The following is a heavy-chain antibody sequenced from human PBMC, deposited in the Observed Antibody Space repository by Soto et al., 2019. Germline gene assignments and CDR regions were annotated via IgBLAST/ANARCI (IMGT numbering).Heavy chain of an antibody. CDR2: INHSGST. CDR3: ARGYAGIAAAGPQYNWGDP. V-gene: IGHV4-34*01. CDR1: VGSFSGYY. D-gene: IGHD6-13*01. Sequence: SETLSLTCSVYVGSFSGYYWSWIRQPPGKGLEWIGEINHSGSTNYNPSLKSRVTISVDTSKNQFSLKLSSVTAADTAVYYCARGYAGIAAAGPQYNWGDPWGQGNLVT. J-gene: IGHJ5*02.